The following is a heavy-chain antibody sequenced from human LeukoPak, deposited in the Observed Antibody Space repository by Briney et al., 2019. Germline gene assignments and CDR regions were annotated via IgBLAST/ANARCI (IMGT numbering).Heavy chain of an antibody. J-gene: IGHJ4*02. V-gene: IGHV1-69*13. CDR2: IIPIFGTA. CDR1: GGTFSSYA. Sequence: SVKVSCKASGGTFSSYAISWVRQAPGQGLEWMGGIIPIFGTANYAQKFQGRVTITADESTSTAYMERSSLRSEDTAVYYCARDPKSGYSYGYFDYWGQGTLVTVSS. CDR3: ARDPKSGYSYGYFDY. D-gene: IGHD5-18*01.